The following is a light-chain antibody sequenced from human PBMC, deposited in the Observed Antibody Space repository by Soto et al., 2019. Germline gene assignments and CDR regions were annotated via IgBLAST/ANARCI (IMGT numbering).Light chain of an antibody. CDR2: GAS. V-gene: IGKV3-15*01. CDR1: QSVSSN. J-gene: IGKJ1*01. CDR3: QQYNNLPKT. Sequence: EIVMTDSPATLSVSPGERATLSCRASQSVSSNLAWYQQKPGQAPRLLIYGASTRATGIPARFSGSGSGTEFTLTISSLQSEDFAVYYCQQYNNLPKTFGQGTKVDIK.